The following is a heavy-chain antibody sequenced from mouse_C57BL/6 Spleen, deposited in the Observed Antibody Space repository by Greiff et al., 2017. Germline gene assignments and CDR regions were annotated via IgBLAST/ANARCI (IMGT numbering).Heavy chain of an antibody. CDR3: TVHQAYYGNYFWYFDV. CDR2: IRLKSDNYAT. D-gene: IGHD2-10*01. V-gene: IGHV6-3*01. Sequence: EVQVVESGGGLVQPGGSMKLSCVASGFTFSNYWMNWVRQSPEKGLEWVAQIRLKSDNYATHYAESVKGRFTISRDDSKSSFYLQMNNLRAEDTGIDYCTVHQAYYGNYFWYFDVWGTGTTVTVSS. J-gene: IGHJ1*03. CDR1: GFTFSNYW.